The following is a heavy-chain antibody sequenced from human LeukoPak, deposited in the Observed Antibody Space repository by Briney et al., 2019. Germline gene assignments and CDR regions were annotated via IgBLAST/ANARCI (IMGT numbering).Heavy chain of an antibody. CDR3: ARDGYCTNGVCPYYYYGMDV. Sequence: SQTLSLTCTVSGGSISSGDYYWSWIRQPPGKGLEWIGYIYYSGSTYYNPSLKSRVTISVDTSKNQFSLKLSSVTAADTAVYYRARDGYCTNGVCPYYYYGMDVWGQGTTVTVSS. CDR2: IYYSGST. D-gene: IGHD2-8*01. V-gene: IGHV4-30-4*01. CDR1: GGSISSGDYY. J-gene: IGHJ6*02.